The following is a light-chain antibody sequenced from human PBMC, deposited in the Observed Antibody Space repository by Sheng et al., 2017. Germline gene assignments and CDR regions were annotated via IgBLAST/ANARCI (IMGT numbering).Light chain of an antibody. CDR1: QSISSW. CDR3: KEYASYSWT. J-gene: IGKJ1*01. CDR2: KAS. Sequence: DIQMTQSPSTLSASVGDRVTITCRASQSISSWLAWYQQKPGKAPKLLIYKASSLESGVPSRFSGSGFGTDFTLTISNLQPDDVVTYYCKEYASYSWTFGQGTKVEVK. V-gene: IGKV1-5*03.